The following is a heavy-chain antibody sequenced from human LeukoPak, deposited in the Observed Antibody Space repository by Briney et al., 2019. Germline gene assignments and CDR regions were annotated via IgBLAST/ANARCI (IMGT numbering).Heavy chain of an antibody. Sequence: SETLSLTCVLYGGSFRDYHWTWIRQPPGKGLEWIGEINHSGGTDYNPSLRSRLTISLDTSKKEFSLQLSSVTAADTGIYYCARVSDIMISFGGGISYFDYWGQGSLVTVSS. CDR3: ARVSDIMISFGGGISYFDY. J-gene: IGHJ4*02. D-gene: IGHD3-16*02. CDR2: INHSGGT. V-gene: IGHV4-34*01. CDR1: GGSFRDYH.